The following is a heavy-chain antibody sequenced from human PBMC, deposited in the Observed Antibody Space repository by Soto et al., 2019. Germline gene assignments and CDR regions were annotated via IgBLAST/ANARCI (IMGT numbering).Heavy chain of an antibody. Sequence: GGSLRLSCAASGFTFSSYAMSWVRQAPGKGLEWVSAISGSGGSTYYADSVKGRFTISRDNSKNTLYLQMNSLRVEDTAVFYCAREMYGSGRTTAYFDYWGPGTLVTVSS. J-gene: IGHJ4*02. CDR3: AREMYGSGRTTAYFDY. CDR1: GFTFSSYA. D-gene: IGHD3-10*01. V-gene: IGHV3-23*01. CDR2: ISGSGGST.